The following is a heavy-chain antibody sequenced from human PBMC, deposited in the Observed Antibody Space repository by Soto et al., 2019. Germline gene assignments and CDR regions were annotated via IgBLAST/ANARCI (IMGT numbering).Heavy chain of an antibody. J-gene: IGHJ5*02. Sequence: GGSLRLSCAASGFTFSSYAMSWVRQAPGKGLEWVSAISGSGGSTYYADSVKGRFTISRDNSKNTLYLQMNSLRAEDTAVYYCAKDQEYYYDSSGHNWFDPWGQGTLVTVSS. CDR1: GFTFSSYA. CDR3: AKDQEYYYDSSGHNWFDP. D-gene: IGHD3-22*01. CDR2: ISGSGGST. V-gene: IGHV3-23*01.